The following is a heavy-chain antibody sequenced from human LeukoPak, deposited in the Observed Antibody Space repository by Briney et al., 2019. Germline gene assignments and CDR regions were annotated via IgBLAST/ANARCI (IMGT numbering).Heavy chain of an antibody. CDR3: ARGEEWLADY. Sequence: GGSLRLSCAASGFTFSSYGMHWVRQAPGKGLEWVAFIRYDGSNKYYADSVKGRFTISRDNSKNTLYLQMNSLRAEDTAVYYCARGEEWLADYWGQGTLVTVSS. V-gene: IGHV3-30*02. D-gene: IGHD3-3*01. J-gene: IGHJ4*02. CDR2: IRYDGSNK. CDR1: GFTFSSYG.